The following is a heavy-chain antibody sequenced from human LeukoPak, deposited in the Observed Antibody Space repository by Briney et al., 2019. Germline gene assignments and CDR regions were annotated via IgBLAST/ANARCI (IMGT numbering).Heavy chain of an antibody. J-gene: IGHJ4*02. Sequence: GGSLRLSCTASGFTFSSYGMRWVRQAPGKGLEWVAFIRYDGSNKYYADSVKGRFTISRDNSKNTLYLQMNSLRAEDTAVYYCAKDLAVAGTKHSLNFDYWGQGTLVTVSS. CDR3: AKDLAVAGTKHSLNFDY. CDR2: IRYDGSNK. CDR1: GFTFSSYG. D-gene: IGHD6-19*01. V-gene: IGHV3-30*02.